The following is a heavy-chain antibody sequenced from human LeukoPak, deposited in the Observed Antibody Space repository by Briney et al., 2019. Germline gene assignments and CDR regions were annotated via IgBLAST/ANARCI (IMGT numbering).Heavy chain of an antibody. CDR1: GGSISSGSYY. V-gene: IGHV4-61*02. CDR2: IYTSGST. D-gene: IGHD5-18*01. J-gene: IGHJ4*02. CDR3: ARDPGYGRVGIDY. Sequence: PSQTLSLTCTVSGGSISSGSYYWSWIRQPAGKGLEWIGRIYTSGSTNYNPSLKSRVTISVDTSKNQFSLKLSSVTTADTAVYYCARDPGYGRVGIDYWGQGTLVTVSS.